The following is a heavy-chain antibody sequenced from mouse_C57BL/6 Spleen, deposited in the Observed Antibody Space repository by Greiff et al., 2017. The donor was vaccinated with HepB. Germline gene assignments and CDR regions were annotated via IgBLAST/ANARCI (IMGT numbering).Heavy chain of an antibody. CDR3: ARENYGSSLYAMDY. CDR2: IYPRSGNT. D-gene: IGHD1-1*01. V-gene: IGHV1-81*01. J-gene: IGHJ4*01. Sequence: VQLQQSGAELARPGASVKLSCKASGYTFTSYGISWVKQRTGQGLEWIGEIYPRSGNTYYNEKFKGKATLTADKSSSTAYMELRSLTSEDSAVYFCARENYGSSLYAMDYWGQGTSVTVSS. CDR1: GYTFTSYG.